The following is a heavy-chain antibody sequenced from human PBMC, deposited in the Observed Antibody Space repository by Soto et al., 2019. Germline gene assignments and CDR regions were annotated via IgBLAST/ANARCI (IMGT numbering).Heavy chain of an antibody. CDR3: ATDCSGGSCYLGGP. CDR1: GDSISSSY. Sequence: SETLSLTCTVSGDSISSSYWSWIRQPPGKGLEWIGYIYFTGNTNYNPSLKSRVTISLDTPNNQFSLKLSSVTAADTAVYYCATDCSGGSCYLGGPWGQGILVTVSS. D-gene: IGHD2-15*01. J-gene: IGHJ5*02. V-gene: IGHV4-59*01. CDR2: IYFTGNT.